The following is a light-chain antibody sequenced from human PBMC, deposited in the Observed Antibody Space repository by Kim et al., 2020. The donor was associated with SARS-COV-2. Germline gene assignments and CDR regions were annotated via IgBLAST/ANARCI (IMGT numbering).Light chain of an antibody. CDR1: QTVSNTY. J-gene: IGKJ2*01. CDR3: QQFGRSPYT. Sequence: LSPGESATLSCRASQTVSNTYLAWFQQKPGQAPRLLIYGTTTRATGIPDRFSDSGSGTDFTLTITRLEPEDFAVYYCQQFGRSPYTFGQGTKLEI. CDR2: GTT. V-gene: IGKV3-20*01.